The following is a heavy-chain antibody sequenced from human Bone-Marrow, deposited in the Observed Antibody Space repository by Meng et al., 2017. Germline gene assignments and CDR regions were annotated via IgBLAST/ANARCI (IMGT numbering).Heavy chain of an antibody. Sequence: QVELVEFGGGLVKPGRSLRLSCAASGFTFSDYYMSWIRQAPGKGLELVSYISSSGSTIYYSDSVKGRFTISRDNAKNSLYLQMNSLRAEDTAVYYCARDDYGDRYWYFDLWGRGTLVTVSS. V-gene: IGHV3-11*01. CDR1: GFTFSDYY. J-gene: IGHJ2*01. CDR3: ARDDYGDRYWYFDL. D-gene: IGHD4-17*01. CDR2: ISSSGSTI.